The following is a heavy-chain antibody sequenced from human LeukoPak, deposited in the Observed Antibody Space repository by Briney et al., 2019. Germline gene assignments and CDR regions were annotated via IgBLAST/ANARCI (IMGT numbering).Heavy chain of an antibody. CDR1: GGSISSCY. CDR3: ASRTYYYGSGSLHNDAFDI. CDR2: IYYSGST. V-gene: IGHV4-59*01. D-gene: IGHD3-10*01. J-gene: IGHJ3*02. Sequence: SETLSLTCTVSGGSISSCYWSWIRQPPGKGLEWIGYIYYSGSTNYNPSLKSRVTISVDTSKNQFSLKLSSVTAADTAVYYCASRTYYYGSGSLHNDAFDIWGQGTMVTVSS.